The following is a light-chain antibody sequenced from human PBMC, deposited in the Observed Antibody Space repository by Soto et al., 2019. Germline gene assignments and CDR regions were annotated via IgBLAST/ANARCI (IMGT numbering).Light chain of an antibody. CDR3: QQRSNWPPF. CDR2: DAS. CDR1: QSVSSY. V-gene: IGKV3-11*01. J-gene: IGKJ5*01. Sequence: EIVLTQSPATLSLSPGERATLSCRASQSVSSYLAWYQQKPGQAPRLLIYDASNRATGIPARFSGSGSGTDFTLPISSLEPEDFAVYYCQQRSNWPPFFGQGTRLEIK.